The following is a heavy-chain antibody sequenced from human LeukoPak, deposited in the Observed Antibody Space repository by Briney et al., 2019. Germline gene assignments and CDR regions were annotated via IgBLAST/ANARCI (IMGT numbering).Heavy chain of an antibody. J-gene: IGHJ4*02. CDR3: ARDQRGGATGFDY. V-gene: IGHV7-4-1*02. CDR1: GYTFTTYA. D-gene: IGHD6-13*01. CDR2: INTNTGDP. Sequence: ASVKVSCKASGYTFTTYAMNWVRQAPGQGLEWMGWINTNTGDPTSAQGFTGRFVFSLDTSVSTAYLQISSLKAEDTAVYYCARDQRGGATGFDYWGQGTLVTVSS.